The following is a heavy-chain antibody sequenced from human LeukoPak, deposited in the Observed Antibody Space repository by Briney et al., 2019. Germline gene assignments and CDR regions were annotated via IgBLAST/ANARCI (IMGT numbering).Heavy chain of an antibody. CDR1: GGSISSGGYY. CDR2: IYHSGST. Sequence: SETLSLTCTVSGGSISSGGYYWSWIRQPPGKGLEWIGYIYHSGSTYYNPSLKSRVTISVDRSKNQFSLKLSSVTAADTAIYYCARETAAAGSFIAINDYWSQGTLVTVSS. J-gene: IGHJ4*02. D-gene: IGHD6-13*01. CDR3: ARETAAAGSFIAINDY. V-gene: IGHV4-30-2*01.